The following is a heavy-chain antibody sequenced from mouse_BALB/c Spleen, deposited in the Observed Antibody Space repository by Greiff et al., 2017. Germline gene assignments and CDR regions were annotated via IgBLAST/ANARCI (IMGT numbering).Heavy chain of an antibody. J-gene: IGHJ2*01. CDR3: ARGLRHYFDY. CDR1: GYSFTSYY. CDR2: IFPGSGNT. Sequence: QVQLQQSGPELVKPGASVKISCKASGYSFTSYYIHWVKQRPGQGLEWIGWIFPGSGNTKYNEKFKGKATLTADTSSSTAYMQLSSLTSEDSAVYFCARGLRHYFDYWGQGTTLTVSS. D-gene: IGHD2-4*01. V-gene: IGHV1-66*01.